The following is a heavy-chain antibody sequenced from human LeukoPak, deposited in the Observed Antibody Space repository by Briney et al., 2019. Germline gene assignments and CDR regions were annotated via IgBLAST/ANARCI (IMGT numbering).Heavy chain of an antibody. J-gene: IGHJ4*02. V-gene: IGHV3-20*04. D-gene: IGHD6-19*01. CDR2: INWNGGST. CDR3: ARVGSGYSSGWLFRFPYYFDY. Sequence: PGGSLRLSCAASGFTFDDYGMSWVRQAPGKGLEWVSGINWNGGSTYYADSVKGRFTISRDNSKNTLYLQMNSLRAEDTAVYYCARVGSGYSSGWLFRFPYYFDYWGQGTLVTVSS. CDR1: GFTFDDYG.